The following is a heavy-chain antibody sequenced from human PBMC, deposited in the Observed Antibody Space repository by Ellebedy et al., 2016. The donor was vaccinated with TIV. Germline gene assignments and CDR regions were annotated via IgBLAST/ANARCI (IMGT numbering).Heavy chain of an antibody. CDR1: GFTFSNAW. V-gene: IGHV3-15*07. CDR2: IKSKTDGGTT. J-gene: IGHJ6*02. Sequence: GESLKISCAASGFTFSNAWMNWVRQAPGKGLEWVGRIKSKTDGGTTDYAAPVKGRFTISRDDSKNTLYLQMNSLKTEDTAVYYCTTDRYDDILTGSYGEPYYYYGMDVWGQGTTVTVSS. CDR3: TTDRYDDILTGSYGEPYYYYGMDV. D-gene: IGHD3-9*01.